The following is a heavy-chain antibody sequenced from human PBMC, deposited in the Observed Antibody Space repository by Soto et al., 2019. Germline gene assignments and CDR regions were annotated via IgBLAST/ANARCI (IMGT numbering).Heavy chain of an antibody. CDR1: GGSINNYY. V-gene: IGHV4-59*08. D-gene: IGHD6-13*01. CDR2: IHYSGST. CDR3: GRAHRDLQQLVHYYYSMDV. Sequence: SETLSLTCTVPGGSINNYYLSWIRQPPGKGLEWIGYIHYSGSTKYNPSLKSRVTISVDTSKNQFSLKLTSVTAADTAVYYCGRAHRDLQQLVHYYYSMDVWGQGTTVTVSS. J-gene: IGHJ6*02.